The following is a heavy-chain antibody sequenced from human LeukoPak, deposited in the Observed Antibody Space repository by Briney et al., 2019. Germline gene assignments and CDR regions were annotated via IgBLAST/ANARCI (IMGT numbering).Heavy chain of an antibody. V-gene: IGHV1-69*13. CDR2: IIPIFGTA. CDR3: ARGLYSSSWYLRPSYFDY. CDR1: GYTFTSYG. J-gene: IGHJ4*02. D-gene: IGHD6-13*01. Sequence: GASVKVSCKASGYTFTSYGISWVRQAPGQGLEWMGGIIPIFGTANYAQKFQGRVTITADESTSTAYMELSSLRSEDTAVYYCARGLYSSSWYLRPSYFDYWGQGTLVTVSS.